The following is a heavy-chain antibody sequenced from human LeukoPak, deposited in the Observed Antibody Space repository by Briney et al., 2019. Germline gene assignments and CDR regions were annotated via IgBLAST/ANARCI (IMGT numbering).Heavy chain of an antibody. Sequence: SETLSLTCTVSGGSISSYYWSWIRQPPGKGLEWIGYIYYSGSTNYNPSLKSRVTISVDTSKNQLSLKLSSVTAADTAVYYCARMLLGYCSSTSCYGYYYYYMDVWGKGTTVTVSS. D-gene: IGHD2-2*01. CDR1: GGSISSYY. CDR2: IYYSGST. J-gene: IGHJ6*03. CDR3: ARMLLGYCSSTSCYGYYYYYMDV. V-gene: IGHV4-59*01.